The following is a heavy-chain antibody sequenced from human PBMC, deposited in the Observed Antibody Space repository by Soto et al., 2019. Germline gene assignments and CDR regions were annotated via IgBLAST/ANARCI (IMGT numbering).Heavy chain of an antibody. CDR2: ISAYNGNT. CDR1: GYTFTSYG. D-gene: IGHD2-2*02. CDR3: ARVRSPYCSSTSCYTRYSSLFDY. V-gene: IGHV1-18*04. Sequence: QVQLVQSGAEVKKPGASVKVSCKASGYTFTSYGISWVRQAPGQGLEWMGWISAYNGNTNYAQKLQGRVTMTTDTSTSTAYMELRSLRSDDTAVYYCARVRSPYCSSTSCYTRYSSLFDYWGQGTLVTVSS. J-gene: IGHJ4*02.